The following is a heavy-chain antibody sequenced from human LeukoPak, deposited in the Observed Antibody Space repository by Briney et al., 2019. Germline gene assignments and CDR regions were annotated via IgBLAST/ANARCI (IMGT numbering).Heavy chain of an antibody. CDR3: ARLGYCSGGSCYFFGI. V-gene: IGHV1-2*02. J-gene: IGHJ3*02. CDR2: INPNSGGT. D-gene: IGHD2-15*01. Sequence: ASVNVSCTASGYTFTVYYMHWVRQAPGQGLEWMGWINPNSGGTNYAQKFQGRVTMTRDTSISIAYMELSRLRSDDTAVYYCARLGYCSGGSCYFFGIWGQGTMVTVSS. CDR1: GYTFTVYY.